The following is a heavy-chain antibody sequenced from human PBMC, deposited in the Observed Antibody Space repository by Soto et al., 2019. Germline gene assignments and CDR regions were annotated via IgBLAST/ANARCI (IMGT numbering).Heavy chain of an antibody. Sequence: QVQLVESGGGVVQPGRSLRLSCAASGFSFSSYGMHWVRQAPGKGLEWVAMISNGGTDEYYADSVKGRFTISRDNSKNAVYLQITTPRGGESALFYFAIQESDCNVHFDYWGQGTLVSVSS. J-gene: IGHJ4*02. D-gene: IGHD2-21*02. V-gene: IGHV3-30*03. CDR1: GFSFSSYG. CDR2: ISNGGTDE. CDR3: AIQESDCNVHFDY.